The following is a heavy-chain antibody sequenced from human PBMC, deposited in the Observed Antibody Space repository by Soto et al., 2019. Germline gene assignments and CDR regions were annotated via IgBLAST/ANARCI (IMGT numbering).Heavy chain of an antibody. J-gene: IGHJ3*02. CDR3: ALDSGSDVFDI. CDR2: IVPMVGRT. Sequence: QVQLVQSGAEVKKTGSSVKVSCKASGGSLSSYTISWVRQAPGQGLEWMGRIVPMVGRTIYAQKFQGRVAISADKCTTSAYMDLSNLASEDAAMYYCALDSGSDVFDIWGQGTLVTVSS. D-gene: IGHD3-10*01. CDR1: GGSLSSYT. V-gene: IGHV1-69*02.